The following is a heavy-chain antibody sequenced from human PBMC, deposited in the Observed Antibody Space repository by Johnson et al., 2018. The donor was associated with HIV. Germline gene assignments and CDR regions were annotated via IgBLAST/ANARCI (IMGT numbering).Heavy chain of an antibody. CDR3: ARDRHGSGRPNAFDL. J-gene: IGHJ3*01. D-gene: IGHD3-10*01. Sequence: QMLLVESGGGVVQPGGSLRLSCAASGFTFSSYAMHWVRQAPGKGLEWVAVISYDGSNKYYADSVKGRFTISRDNSKNTLYLQMNSLSPEDTGVYHCARDRHGSGRPNAFDLWGRGTMVTVSS. CDR2: ISYDGSNK. V-gene: IGHV3-30*04. CDR1: GFTFSSYA.